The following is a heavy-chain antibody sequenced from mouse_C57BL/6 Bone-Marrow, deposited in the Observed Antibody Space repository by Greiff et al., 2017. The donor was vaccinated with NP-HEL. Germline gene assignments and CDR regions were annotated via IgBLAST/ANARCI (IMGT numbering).Heavy chain of an antibody. V-gene: IGHV1-69*01. Sequence: QVQLQQPGAELVMPGASVKLSCKASGYTFTSYWMHWVKQRPGQGLEWIGEIDPSDSYTNYNQKFKGKSTLTVDKSSSTAYMQLSSLTSENSAVYYCARSTVVATFDAMDYWGQGTSVTVSS. CDR1: GYTFTSYW. J-gene: IGHJ4*01. D-gene: IGHD1-1*01. CDR3: ARSTVVATFDAMDY. CDR2: IDPSDSYT.